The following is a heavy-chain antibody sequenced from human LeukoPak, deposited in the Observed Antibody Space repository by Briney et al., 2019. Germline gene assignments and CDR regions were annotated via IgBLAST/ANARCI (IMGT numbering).Heavy chain of an antibody. CDR2: ISWNSGSI. D-gene: IGHD6-13*01. CDR3: AKVMVIAAAGEGAFDI. Sequence: PGRSLRLSCAASGFTFDDYAMHWVRQAPGKGLEWVSGISWNSGSIGYADCVKGRFTISRDNAKNSLYLQMNSLRAEDTALYYCAKVMVIAAAGEGAFDIWGQGTMVTVSS. CDR1: GFTFDDYA. V-gene: IGHV3-9*01. J-gene: IGHJ3*02.